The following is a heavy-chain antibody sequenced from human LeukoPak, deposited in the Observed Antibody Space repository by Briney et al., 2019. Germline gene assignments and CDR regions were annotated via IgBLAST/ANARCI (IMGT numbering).Heavy chain of an antibody. V-gene: IGHV3-53*01. CDR2: IYSGGST. CDR3: ARGWYCDY. Sequence: PGGSLRLSCAASGFTVSSNYMSWVRQAPGKGLEWVTVIYSGGSTYYADSVKGRFTVSRDNAKNSLYLQMNSLRAEDTAVYYCARGWYCDYWGQGTLVTVSS. D-gene: IGHD6-19*01. CDR1: GFTVSSNY. J-gene: IGHJ4*02.